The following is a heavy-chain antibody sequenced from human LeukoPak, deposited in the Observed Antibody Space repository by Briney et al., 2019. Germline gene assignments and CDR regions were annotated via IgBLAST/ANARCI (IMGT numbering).Heavy chain of an antibody. CDR3: ARGRSGPGADYYYGMDV. J-gene: IGHJ6*02. V-gene: IGHV4-4*07. D-gene: IGHD2-15*01. Sequence: SETLSLTCTVSGGSISTYYWTWIRQPAGKGLEWIGRIYTSGGTNYNPSLKSRVTMSVGTSENQFSLKLTSVTAADTAVYYCARGRSGPGADYYYGMDVWGQGTTVTVSS. CDR2: IYTSGGT. CDR1: GGSISTYY.